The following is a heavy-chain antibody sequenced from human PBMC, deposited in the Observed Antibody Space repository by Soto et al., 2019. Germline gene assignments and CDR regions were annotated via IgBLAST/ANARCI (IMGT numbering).Heavy chain of an antibody. J-gene: IGHJ6*02. CDR3: ARSPPGGYHYYYGLDV. CDR2: IGTAADT. CDR1: GFTFSSYD. Sequence: EVQLVESGGGLVQPGGSLRLSCAASGFTFSSYDMHWVRQATGKGLEWVSAIGTAADTYYPGSVKGRFTISRENAKNSLYLQMNSLRAGDTAVYYCARSPPGGYHYYYGLDVWGQGTTVTVSS. D-gene: IGHD3-22*01. V-gene: IGHV3-13*04.